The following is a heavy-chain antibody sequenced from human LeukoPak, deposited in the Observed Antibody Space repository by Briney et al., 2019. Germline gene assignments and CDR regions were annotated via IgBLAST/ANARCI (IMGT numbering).Heavy chain of an antibody. CDR2: IYYSGST. CDR3: ATVPRARGAFDI. D-gene: IGHD2-2*01. J-gene: IGHJ3*02. CDR1: GGSISSYY. Sequence: SETLSLTCTVSGGSISSYYWSWIRQPPGKGLEWIGYIYYSGSTNYNPSLKSRVTISVDTSKNQFSLKLSSVTAADTAVYYCATVPRARGAFDIWGQGTMVTVSS. V-gene: IGHV4-59*01.